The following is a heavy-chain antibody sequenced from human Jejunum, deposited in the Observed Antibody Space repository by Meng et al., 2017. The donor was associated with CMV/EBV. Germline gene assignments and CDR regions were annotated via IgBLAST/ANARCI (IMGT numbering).Heavy chain of an antibody. J-gene: IGHJ4*02. CDR1: FTFSAYP. Sequence: FTFSAYPIHFVRQAPVKGLEWVAVVSYGGRNTYYAHSVKGRFTISRDNSKNTLYVQMTSLRPADSAVYYCAREGHWEQRAPHFDYWGQGTRVTVSS. CDR2: VSYGGRNT. D-gene: IGHD1-26*01. V-gene: IGHV3-30-3*01. CDR3: AREGHWEQRAPHFDY.